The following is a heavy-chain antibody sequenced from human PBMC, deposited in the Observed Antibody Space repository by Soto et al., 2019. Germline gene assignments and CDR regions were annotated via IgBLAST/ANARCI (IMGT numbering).Heavy chain of an antibody. CDR3: ARAVAVAADFDY. J-gene: IGHJ4*02. CDR1: GYTFTSYA. CDR2: INAGNGNT. D-gene: IGHD6-19*01. Sequence: ASVKVSCKASGYTFTSYAMNWVRQAPGQRLEWMGWINAGNGNTKYSQKFHGRVTITRDTSASTAYMELSSLRSEDTAVYYCARAVAVAADFDYWGQGTLVTVSS. V-gene: IGHV1-3*01.